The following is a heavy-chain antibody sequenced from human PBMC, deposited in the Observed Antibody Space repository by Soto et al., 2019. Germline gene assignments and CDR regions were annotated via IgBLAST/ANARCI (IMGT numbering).Heavy chain of an antibody. CDR2: IYHSGST. Sequence: SETLCLTCAVYGGSFSGCYWPWIHQPPGTGLEWIGEIYHSGSTNYNPSLKSRVTISVDKSKNQFSLKLSSVTAADTAVYYCARVAVAGTRVDYWGQGTLVTVSS. D-gene: IGHD6-19*01. V-gene: IGHV4-34*01. J-gene: IGHJ4*02. CDR1: GGSFSGCY. CDR3: ARVAVAGTRVDY.